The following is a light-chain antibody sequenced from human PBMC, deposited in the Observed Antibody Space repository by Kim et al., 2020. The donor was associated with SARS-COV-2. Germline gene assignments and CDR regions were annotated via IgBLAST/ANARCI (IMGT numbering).Light chain of an antibody. CDR1: QGISNF. Sequence: GDRVTITCRSSQGISNFLAWYQQKPGKVPQLLIYDASVLQSGVPSRFSGSGSGTDFTLTISGLQPEDIATYYCQRYNSAPWTFGQGTKVDIK. CDR2: DAS. J-gene: IGKJ1*01. V-gene: IGKV1-27*01. CDR3: QRYNSAPWT.